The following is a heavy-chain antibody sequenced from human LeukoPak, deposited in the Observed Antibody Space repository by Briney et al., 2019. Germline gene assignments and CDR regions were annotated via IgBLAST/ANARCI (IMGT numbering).Heavy chain of an antibody. CDR2: IIPIFGTA. CDR1: GGTFSSYA. J-gene: IGHJ4*02. D-gene: IGHD2-15*01. CDR3: ARATYNVGGSYNY. V-gene: IGHV1-69*05. Sequence: VASVKVSCKASGGTFSSYAISWVRQAPGQGLEWMGGIIPIFGTANYAQRFQGRVTITMDESTRTDYMELSSLRSEDTAVYYCARATYNVGGSYNYWGQGTLVTVSS.